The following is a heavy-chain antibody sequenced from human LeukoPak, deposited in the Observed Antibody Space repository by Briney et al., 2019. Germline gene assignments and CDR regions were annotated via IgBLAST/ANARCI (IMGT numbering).Heavy chain of an antibody. CDR1: GGSISSGDYY. Sequence: SQTLSLTCTVSGGSISSGDYYWSWIRQPPGRGLEWIGYIYYSGSTYYNPSLKSRVTISVDTSKNQFSLKLSSVTAADTAVYYCARDIAAAGTIDYWGQGTLATVSS. CDR2: IYYSGST. D-gene: IGHD6-13*01. CDR3: ARDIAAAGTIDY. V-gene: IGHV4-30-4*01. J-gene: IGHJ4*02.